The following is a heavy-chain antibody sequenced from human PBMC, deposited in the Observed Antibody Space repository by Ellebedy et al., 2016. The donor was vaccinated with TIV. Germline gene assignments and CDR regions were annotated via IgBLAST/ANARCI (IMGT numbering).Heavy chain of an antibody. Sequence: GESLKISXVASEFKLYSYGIHWVRQAPGKGLEWVATIWHDGYHKYYADSVTGRFTISRDDSKNTVYLQMDSLRAEDTAVYYCARSILPATASYYGLDVWGQGTTVTVSS. CDR1: EFKLYSYG. J-gene: IGHJ6*02. D-gene: IGHD2-2*01. V-gene: IGHV3-33*01. CDR3: ARSILPATASYYGLDV. CDR2: IWHDGYHK.